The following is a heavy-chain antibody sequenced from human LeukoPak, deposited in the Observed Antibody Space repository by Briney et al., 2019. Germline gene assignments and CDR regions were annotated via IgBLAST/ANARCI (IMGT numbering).Heavy chain of an antibody. D-gene: IGHD3-10*01. Sequence: GESLKISCQVSGYIFVNYWIGWVRKMPGKGLESMGIIYPADSDTTYSPSFQGQVTISADKSISTVYLQWSSLKASDTAMYYCARQSRDGSKTRGYYFDYWGQGTLVTVSS. CDR1: GYIFVNYW. CDR2: IYPADSDT. J-gene: IGHJ4*02. CDR3: ARQSRDGSKTRGYYFDY. V-gene: IGHV5-51*01.